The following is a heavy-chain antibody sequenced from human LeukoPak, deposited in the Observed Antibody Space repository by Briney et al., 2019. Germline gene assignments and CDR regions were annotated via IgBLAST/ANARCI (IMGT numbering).Heavy chain of an antibody. CDR2: IYTSGST. J-gene: IGHJ3*02. CDR3: ARDMDSSGYYYVGAFDI. V-gene: IGHV4-61*02. D-gene: IGHD3-22*01. Sequence: SETLSLTCTVTGCSISSGSYYWSWIRQPAGKGLEWLGRIYTSGSTNYNPSLKSRVTISVDTSKNQFSLKLSSVTAADTAVYYCARDMDSSGYYYVGAFDIWGQGTMVTVSS. CDR1: GCSISSGSYY.